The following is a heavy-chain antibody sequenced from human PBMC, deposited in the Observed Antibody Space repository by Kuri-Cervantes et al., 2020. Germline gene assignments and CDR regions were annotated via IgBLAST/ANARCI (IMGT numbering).Heavy chain of an antibody. CDR3: ARETPQYCSSTSCYYWDY. CDR1: GYTFTSHF. V-gene: IGHV1-2*02. Sequence: ASVKVSCKASGYTFTSHFIHWVRQAPGQGLEWMGVLNPSGGSTTYAQKFQGRVTMTRDTSISTAYMELSRLRSDDTAVYYCARETPQYCSSTSCYYWDYWGQGTLVTVSS. D-gene: IGHD2-2*01. CDR2: LNPSGGST. J-gene: IGHJ4*02.